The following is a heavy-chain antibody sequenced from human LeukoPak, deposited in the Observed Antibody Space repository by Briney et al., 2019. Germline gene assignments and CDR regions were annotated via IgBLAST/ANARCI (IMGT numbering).Heavy chain of an antibody. D-gene: IGHD6-19*01. V-gene: IGHV3-48*03. Sequence: GGSLRLSCAASGFTFSSYAMNWVRQAPGKGLEWVSYISSSGSTIYYADSVEGRFTISRDNAKNSLYLQMNSLRAEDTAVYYCAREVFTAGFDYWGQGTLVTVSS. CDR2: ISSSGSTI. CDR1: GFTFSSYA. J-gene: IGHJ4*02. CDR3: AREVFTAGFDY.